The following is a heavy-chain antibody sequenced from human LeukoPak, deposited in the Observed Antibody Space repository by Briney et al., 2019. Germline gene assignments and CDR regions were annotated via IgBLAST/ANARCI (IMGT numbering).Heavy chain of an antibody. D-gene: IGHD4-17*01. CDR1: GGTFSSYA. CDR2: IIPIFGTA. CDR3: AKNPAYAVHNWFDP. V-gene: IGHV1-69*13. Sequence: SVKVSCKASGGTFSSYAISWVRQAPGQGLEWMGGIIPIFGTANYAQKFQGRVTITADESTSTAYMELSSLRSEDTAVYYCAKNPAYAVHNWFDPWGQGTLVTVSS. J-gene: IGHJ5*02.